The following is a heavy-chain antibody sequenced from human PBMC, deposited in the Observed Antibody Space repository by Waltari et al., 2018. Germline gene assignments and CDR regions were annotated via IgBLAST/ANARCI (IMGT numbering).Heavy chain of an antibody. V-gene: IGHV3-11*04. J-gene: IGHJ4*02. CDR1: GFASGDYY. CDR3: VRGQNADY. Sequence: QLQLVESGGGLVKPGGSLSLSCEASGFASGDYYFSWIRQAPGKGLEWLSYISSSGETVHYADAVRGRFTTSRDNAKNSLYLQMNSLRAEDTALYYCVRGQNADYWGQGALVTVSS. CDR2: ISSSGETV.